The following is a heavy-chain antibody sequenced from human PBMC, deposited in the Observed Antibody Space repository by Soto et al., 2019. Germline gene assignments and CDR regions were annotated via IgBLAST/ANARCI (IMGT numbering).Heavy chain of an antibody. CDR3: ARKGRGWYYDY. CDR2: INHSGST. V-gene: IGHV4-34*01. Sequence: SETLSLSCAVYGGSFSGYYWSWIRQPPGKGLEWIGEINHSGSTNYNPSLKSRVTISVDTSKNQFSLKLSSVTAADTAVYYCARKGRGWYYDYCGQGTLVTVSS. J-gene: IGHJ4*02. D-gene: IGHD6-19*01. CDR1: GGSFSGYY.